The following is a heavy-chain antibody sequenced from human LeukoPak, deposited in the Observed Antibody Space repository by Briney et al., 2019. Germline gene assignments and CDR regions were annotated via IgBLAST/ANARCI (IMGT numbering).Heavy chain of an antibody. V-gene: IGHV1-2*02. Sequence: ASVKVSCKASGYTFTGYHMHWVRQAPGQGLEWMGWINPNSGGTNYAQKFQGRVTMTRDTSISTAYMELSRLRSDDTAVYYCAREQYYYDSSGYYNSVSRGEGFDYWGQGTLVTVSS. CDR1: GYTFTGYH. CDR3: AREQYYYDSSGYYNSVSRGEGFDY. CDR2: INPNSGGT. D-gene: IGHD3-22*01. J-gene: IGHJ4*02.